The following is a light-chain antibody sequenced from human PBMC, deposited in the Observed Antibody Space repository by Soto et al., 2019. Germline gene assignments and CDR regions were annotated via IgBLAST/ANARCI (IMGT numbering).Light chain of an antibody. J-gene: IGKJ1*01. Sequence: EIVLTQFPDTLSLSPGERATLSCRASQSVSSYLAWYQQEPGQAPRLLIYDASNRATGIPARFSGSGSGTEFTLTISRLEPEDFTVYYCHHYETFGQGTKVDI. CDR3: HHYET. CDR2: DAS. V-gene: IGKV3-11*01. CDR1: QSVSSY.